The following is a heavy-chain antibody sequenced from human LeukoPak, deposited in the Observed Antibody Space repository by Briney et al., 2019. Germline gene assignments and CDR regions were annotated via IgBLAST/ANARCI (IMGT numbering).Heavy chain of an antibody. Sequence: GGSLRLSCAASGFTFSSYGMHWVRQAPGKGLEWVAVIWYDGSNKYYADSVKGRFTISRDNSKNTLYLQMNGLRAEDTAVYYCARDYGYCSSTSCYFPGYWGQGTLVAVSS. D-gene: IGHD2-2*01. CDR2: IWYDGSNK. CDR3: ARDYGYCSSTSCYFPGY. CDR1: GFTFSSYG. J-gene: IGHJ4*02. V-gene: IGHV3-33*08.